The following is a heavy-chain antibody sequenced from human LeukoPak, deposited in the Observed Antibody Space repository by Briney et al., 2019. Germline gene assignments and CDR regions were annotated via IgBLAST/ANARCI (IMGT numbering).Heavy chain of an antibody. V-gene: IGHV4-31*02. Sequence: SWIRQHPGKGLEWIGYIYYSGSTYYNPSLKSRVTISVDTSKNQFSLKLSSVTAADTAVYYCARGRPLDAFDIWGQGTLVTVSS. CDR2: IYYSGST. CDR3: ARGRPLDAFDI. J-gene: IGHJ3*02.